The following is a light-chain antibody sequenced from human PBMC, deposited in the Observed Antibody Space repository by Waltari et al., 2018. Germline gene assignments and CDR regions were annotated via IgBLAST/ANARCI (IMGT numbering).Light chain of an antibody. V-gene: IGKV3-11*01. J-gene: IGKJ4*01. CDR1: QSIHNY. CDR3: QQRRNWPLT. Sequence: DIVLTQSPATLSLSPGDRATLSCRASQSIHNYLAWYQQKPGQAPRLLIYDTSNRATGISARFSGSGFGTDFTLTISSLEPEDLAVYYCQQRRNWPLTFGGGTKVEIK. CDR2: DTS.